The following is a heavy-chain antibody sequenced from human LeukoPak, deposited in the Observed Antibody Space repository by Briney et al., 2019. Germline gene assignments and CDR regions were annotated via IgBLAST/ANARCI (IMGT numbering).Heavy chain of an antibody. J-gene: IGHJ6*03. D-gene: IGHD6-19*01. Sequence: PGGSLRLSCAASGFTFSSYWMSWVRQAPGKGLEWVANIKQDGSEKYYVDSVKGRFTISRDNAKNSLYLQMNSLRAEDTAVYYCARLGGYVKGTPYYYYYYMDVWGKGTTVTVSS. CDR3: ARLGGYVKGTPYYYYYYMDV. CDR1: GFTFSSYW. CDR2: IKQDGSEK. V-gene: IGHV3-7*01.